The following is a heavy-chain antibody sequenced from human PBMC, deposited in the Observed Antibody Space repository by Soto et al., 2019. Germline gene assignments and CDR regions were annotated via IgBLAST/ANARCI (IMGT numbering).Heavy chain of an antibody. CDR3: DGVSSSACIDF. V-gene: IGHV4-39*01. J-gene: IGHJ4*02. D-gene: IGHD6-25*01. Sequence: SETLSLTCTVSGDSITGYPYYWGWIRQAPGKGLEWVGSIYNGGGNTYYKPSLKSRVTISVDTSKNQFFMRRNSVTATDTAVYFCDGVSSSACIDFWGQGTLVTVSS. CDR1: GDSITGYPYY. CDR2: IYNGGGNT.